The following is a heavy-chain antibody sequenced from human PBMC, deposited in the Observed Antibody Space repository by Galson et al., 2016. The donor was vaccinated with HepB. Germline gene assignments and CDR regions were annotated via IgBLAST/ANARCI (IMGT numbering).Heavy chain of an antibody. CDR1: GYSFTTYW. V-gene: IGHV5-51*01. J-gene: IGHJ1*01. CDR3: ARLIYDSSGFYYYLRN. D-gene: IGHD3-22*01. Sequence: QSGAEVKKPGESLKISCKASGYSFTTYWIGWVRQMPGKGLEWMGIFYPGDSNTKYSPSFEGQVTISADRSTTTAFLQWSSLKASDSAMYYCARLIYDSSGFYYYLRNWGQGTLVTVSS. CDR2: FYPGDSNT.